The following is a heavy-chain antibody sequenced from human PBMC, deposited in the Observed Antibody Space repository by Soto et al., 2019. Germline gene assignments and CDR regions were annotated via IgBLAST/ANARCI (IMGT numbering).Heavy chain of an antibody. J-gene: IGHJ4*02. CDR1: GYSFTSYW. D-gene: IGHD1-26*01. CDR2: IYPGDSDT. V-gene: IGHV5-51*01. Sequence: GESLTISCTGSGYSFTSYWIGWVRQMPGKGLEWMGIIYPGDSDTRYSPSFQGQVTISADKSISTAYRQWSSLKASDTAMYYCARWGVVGATTSDYCDYWGQGTLVTVSS. CDR3: ARWGVVGATTSDYCDY.